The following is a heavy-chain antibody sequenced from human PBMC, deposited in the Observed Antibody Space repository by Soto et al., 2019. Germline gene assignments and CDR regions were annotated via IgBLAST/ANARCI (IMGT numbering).Heavy chain of an antibody. CDR2: IWYDGSNK. CDR1: GFTFSSYG. CDR3: ARDDGHSYGSLSY. Sequence: QVQLVESGGGVVQPGRSLRLSCAASGFTFSSYGMHWVRQAPGKGLEWVAVIWYDGSNKYYADSVKGRFTISRDNSKNTLYLQMNSLRAEDTAVYYCARDDGHSYGSLSYWGQGTLVTVSS. J-gene: IGHJ4*02. V-gene: IGHV3-33*01. D-gene: IGHD5-18*01.